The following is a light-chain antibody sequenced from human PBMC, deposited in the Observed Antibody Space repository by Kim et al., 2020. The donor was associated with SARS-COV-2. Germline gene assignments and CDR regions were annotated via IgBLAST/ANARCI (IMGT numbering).Light chain of an antibody. CDR2: KDS. V-gene: IGLV3-25*03. Sequence: VCQGQTSRITYSGDAWQEKQTYGYLLKSGRAPLLLIYKDSEGPSGIPGRFSGSSSGTTVMLTISGVQAEDDADYYCQSADGSGTYVFGTGTKVTVL. J-gene: IGLJ1*01. CDR1: AWQEKQ. CDR3: QSADGSGTYV.